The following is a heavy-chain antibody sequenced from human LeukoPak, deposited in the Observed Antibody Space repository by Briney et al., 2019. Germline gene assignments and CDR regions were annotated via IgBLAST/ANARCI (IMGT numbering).Heavy chain of an antibody. CDR1: GFTFSSYA. D-gene: IGHD6-6*01. Sequence: GGSLRLSCAASGFTFSSYAMHWVRQAPGKGLEWVAVISYDGSNKYYADSVKGRFTISRDNSKNTLYLQMNSLRAEDTAVYYCAKDSGSSPFYYYYMDVWGKGTTVTVSS. CDR3: AKDSGSSPFYYYYMDV. V-gene: IGHV3-30-3*01. CDR2: ISYDGSNK. J-gene: IGHJ6*03.